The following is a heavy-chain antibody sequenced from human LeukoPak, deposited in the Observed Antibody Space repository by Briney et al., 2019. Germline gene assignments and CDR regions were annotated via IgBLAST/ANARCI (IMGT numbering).Heavy chain of an antibody. CDR2: INWNGGST. V-gene: IGHV3-20*04. D-gene: IGHD1-1*01. J-gene: IGHJ6*03. CDR3: AKGGGFYWNGRKYYYMDV. Sequence: GGSLRLSCAASGFTFDDYGMSWVRQAPGKGLEWVSGINWNGGSTGYADSVKGRFTISRDNAKNSLYLQMNSLRAEDTAVYYCAKGGGFYWNGRKYYYMDVWGKGTTVTISS. CDR1: GFTFDDYG.